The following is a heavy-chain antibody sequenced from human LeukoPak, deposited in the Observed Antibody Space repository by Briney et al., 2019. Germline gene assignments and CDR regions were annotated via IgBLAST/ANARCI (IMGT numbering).Heavy chain of an antibody. CDR2: IYHSGST. D-gene: IGHD3-22*01. Sequence: SETLSLTCTVSGGSISSGGYYWSWIRQPPGKGLEWIGYIYHSGSTYYNPSLKSRVTISVDRSKNQFSLKLSSVTAADTAVYYCARALGNYYDSLYYFDYWGQGTLVTVSS. V-gene: IGHV4-30-2*01. CDR3: ARALGNYYDSLYYFDY. J-gene: IGHJ4*02. CDR1: GGSISSGGYY.